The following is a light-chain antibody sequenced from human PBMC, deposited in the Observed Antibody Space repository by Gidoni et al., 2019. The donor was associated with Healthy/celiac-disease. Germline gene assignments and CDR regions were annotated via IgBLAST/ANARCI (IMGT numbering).Light chain of an antibody. V-gene: IGKV1-5*01. CDR1: QSISSW. Sequence: DIQMTQSPSTLSASVGDRVTITCRASQSISSWLAWYQQKPRKAPKLLIYDASSVESGVPSRFSGSGSGTEFTLTISSLQPDDLATYYYQQYNRYSRTFGQGTKVEIK. CDR2: DAS. CDR3: QQYNRYSRT. J-gene: IGKJ1*01.